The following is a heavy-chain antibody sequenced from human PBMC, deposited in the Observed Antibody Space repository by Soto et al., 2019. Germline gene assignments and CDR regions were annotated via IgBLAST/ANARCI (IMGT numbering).Heavy chain of an antibody. D-gene: IGHD6-6*01. Sequence: EVQLLESGGGLVQPGGSLRLSCAASGFTFSSYAMSWVRQAPGKGLEWVSAISGSGGSTYYADSVKGRFTISRDNSKNTLYLQMNSLRAEDTAVYYCQRLVQPLIDYYYYDGMDVWGQGTTVTVSS. CDR1: GFTFSSYA. J-gene: IGHJ6*02. V-gene: IGHV3-23*01. CDR2: ISGSGGST. CDR3: QRLVQPLIDYYYYDGMDV.